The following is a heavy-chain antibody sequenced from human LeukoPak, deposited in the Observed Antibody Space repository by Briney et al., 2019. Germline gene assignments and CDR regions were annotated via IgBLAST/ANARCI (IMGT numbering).Heavy chain of an antibody. Sequence: AGGSLRLSCAASGVTLSPYGMHWVRQAPGKGLEWVAVISYEGGTQHYADSVKGRFIISRDNPRNTLYLQMNILRTEDTAVYYRAKEGTPQVSTWYDLWGQGTQVIVSS. V-gene: IGHV3-30*18. CDR1: GVTLSPYG. CDR2: ISYEGGTQ. J-gene: IGHJ5*02. D-gene: IGHD3-10*01. CDR3: AKEGTPQVSTWYDL.